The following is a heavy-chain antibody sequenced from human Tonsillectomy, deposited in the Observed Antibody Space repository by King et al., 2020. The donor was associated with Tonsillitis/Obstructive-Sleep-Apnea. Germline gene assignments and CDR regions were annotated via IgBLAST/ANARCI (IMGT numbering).Heavy chain of an antibody. D-gene: IGHD6-19*01. Sequence: QLVQSGAEVKRPGASVKVSCKASGYTFTGYYMHWVRQAPGQGLEWRGRINTNSGGTNYAQKFQGRGTMTRDTSISTAYMELSRLRSDDTAVYYCVRGQQWLHWFDPWGQGTLVTVSS. CDR1: GYTFTGYY. CDR2: INTNSGGT. V-gene: IGHV1-2*06. CDR3: VRGQQWLHWFDP. J-gene: IGHJ5*02.